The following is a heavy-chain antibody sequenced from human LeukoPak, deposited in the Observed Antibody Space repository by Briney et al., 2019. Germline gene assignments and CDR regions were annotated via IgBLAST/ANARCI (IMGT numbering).Heavy chain of an antibody. CDR3: ARDPLRSTWSTYYNALDV. J-gene: IGHJ6*02. D-gene: IGHD6-13*01. V-gene: IGHV1-18*01. Sequence: ASVKVSRKASGYSFTSYAINWVRQAPGQGLEWMGWISAYNGNTDYAQKLQGRVTMTTDTSTSTAYMELRSLTSDDTAVYYCARDPLRSTWSTYYNALDVWGQGTTVTVSS. CDR2: ISAYNGNT. CDR1: GYSFTSYA.